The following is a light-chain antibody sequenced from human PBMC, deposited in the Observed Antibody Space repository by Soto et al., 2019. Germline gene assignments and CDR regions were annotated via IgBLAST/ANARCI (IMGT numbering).Light chain of an antibody. CDR3: QTYDSSLSGLYV. CDR2: GNS. V-gene: IGLV1-40*01. CDR1: SSNIGAGSD. J-gene: IGLJ1*01. Sequence: QAVLTHPPSISGAPRQRVSIACPGTSSNIGAGSDVHWYHQLPGTAPKLLLYGNSNRPSGVPDRFSGSKSGTSASLAIAGLQTEDEGDYYCQTYDSSLSGLYVFGTGTKGTV.